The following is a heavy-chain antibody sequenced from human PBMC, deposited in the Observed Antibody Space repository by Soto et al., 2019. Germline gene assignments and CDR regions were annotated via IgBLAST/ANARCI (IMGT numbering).Heavy chain of an antibody. D-gene: IGHD5-12*01. V-gene: IGHV3-30*18. CDR2: MSYDGRNK. J-gene: IGHJ6*03. Sequence: VGSLRLSCAASGFTFSSYGMHWVRQAPGKGLEWVAVMSYDGRNKYYADSVKGRFTISRDNSKNTVSLQMNSLRADDTAVYYCAKDHYSGYDYYYYYYYMDVWGKGTTVTVSS. CDR3: AKDHYSGYDYYYYYYYMDV. CDR1: GFTFSSYG.